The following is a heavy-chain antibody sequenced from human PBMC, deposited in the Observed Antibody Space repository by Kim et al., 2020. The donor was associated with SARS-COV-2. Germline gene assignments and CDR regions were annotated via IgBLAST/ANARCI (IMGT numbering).Heavy chain of an antibody. CDR3: ARVGYDYVWGSYRDYYYYYGMDV. Sequence: GGSLRLSCAASGFTFSDYYMSWIRQAPGKGLGWVSYISSSSSYTNSADSGKGRFTISRDNAKNSLYRQMNSLRAEDTAVYYCARVGYDYVWGSYRDYYYYYGMDVWGQGTTVTVSS. D-gene: IGHD3-16*02. J-gene: IGHJ6*02. CDR2: ISSSSSYT. V-gene: IGHV3-11*05. CDR1: GFTFSDYY.